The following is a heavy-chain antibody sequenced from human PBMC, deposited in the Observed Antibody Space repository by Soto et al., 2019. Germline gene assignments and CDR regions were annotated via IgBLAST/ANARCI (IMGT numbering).Heavy chain of an antibody. CDR3: ARHNYGSGSTFFDY. Sequence: SETLSLTCTVSGGSISSYYWSWIRQPPGKGLEWIGYIYYSGSTNYNPSLKSRVTISVDTSKNQFSLKLNSMTAADTAVYYCARHNYGSGSTFFDYSAQRTLVTVSS. D-gene: IGHD3-10*01. J-gene: IGHJ4*02. CDR2: IYYSGST. CDR1: GGSISSYY. V-gene: IGHV4-59*08.